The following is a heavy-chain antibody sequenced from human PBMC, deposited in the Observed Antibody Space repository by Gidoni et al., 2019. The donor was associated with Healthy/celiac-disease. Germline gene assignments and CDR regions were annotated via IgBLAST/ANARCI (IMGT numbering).Heavy chain of an antibody. J-gene: IGHJ3*02. D-gene: IGHD7-27*01. V-gene: IGHV3-53*01. CDR2: IYSGGST. CDR1: GFTVSSNY. Sequence: EVQLVESGGGLIQPGGSLRLSCAASGFTVSSNYMSWVRQAPGKGLEWVSVIYSGGSTYYADSVKGRFTISRDNSKNTLCLQMNSLRAEDTAVYYCARVKLGNAFDIWGQGTMVTVSS. CDR3: ARVKLGNAFDI.